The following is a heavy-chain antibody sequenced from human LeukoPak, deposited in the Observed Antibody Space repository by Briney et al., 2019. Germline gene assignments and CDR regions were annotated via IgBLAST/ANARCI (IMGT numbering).Heavy chain of an antibody. CDR3: ARDRPWRNDAFDI. CDR1: GGTFSSYA. V-gene: IGHV1-69*06. J-gene: IGHJ3*02. Sequence: SVKVSCKASGGTFSSYAISWVRQAPGQGLEWMGGIIPIFGTANYAQKFQGRVTITADKSTSTAYMELRSLRSDDTAVYYCARDRPWRNDAFDIWGQGTMVIVSS. CDR2: IIPIFGTA.